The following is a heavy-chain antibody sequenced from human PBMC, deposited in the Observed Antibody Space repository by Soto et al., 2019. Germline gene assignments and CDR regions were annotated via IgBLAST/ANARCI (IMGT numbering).Heavy chain of an antibody. J-gene: IGHJ4*02. CDR3: AHSHSSGWYSFPYFDY. CDR1: GFSLSTSGVG. D-gene: IGHD6-19*01. V-gene: IGHV2-5*02. Sequence: QITLKESGPPLVKPTQTLTLTCTFSGFSLSTSGVGVGWIRQPPGKALEWLALIYWDDDKRYSPSLKSRLTITXXTXKXXVVLTMPNMDPVDTATFYCAHSHSSGWYSFPYFDYWGQGTLVTVSS. CDR2: IYWDDDK.